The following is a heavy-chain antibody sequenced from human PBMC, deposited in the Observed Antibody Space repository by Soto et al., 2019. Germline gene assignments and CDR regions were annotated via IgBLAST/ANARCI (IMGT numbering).Heavy chain of an antibody. D-gene: IGHD1-26*01. V-gene: IGHV5-51*01. Sequence: GESLKISCKGSGYSFTSYWIGWVRQMPGKGLEWRGIIYPGDSDTRYSPSFQGQVTISADKSISTAYLQWSSLKASDTAMYYCARSEWELLRPYYYYGMDVWGQGTTVTVSS. CDR2: IYPGDSDT. CDR3: ARSEWELLRPYYYYGMDV. J-gene: IGHJ6*02. CDR1: GYSFTSYW.